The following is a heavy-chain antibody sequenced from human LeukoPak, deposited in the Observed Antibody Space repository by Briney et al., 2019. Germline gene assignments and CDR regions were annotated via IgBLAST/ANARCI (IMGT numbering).Heavy chain of an antibody. D-gene: IGHD1-26*01. V-gene: IGHV1-8*01. CDR3: ARPRDPSGSYFFGYYYYYMDV. CDR2: MNPNSGNT. J-gene: IGHJ6*03. CDR1: GYTFTSYD. Sequence: GASVKVSCKASGYTFTSYDINWVRQATGQGFEWMGWMNPNSGNTGYAQKFQGRVTMTRNTSISTAYMEPSSLRSEDTAVYYCARPRDPSGSYFFGYYYYYMDVWGKGTTVTVSS.